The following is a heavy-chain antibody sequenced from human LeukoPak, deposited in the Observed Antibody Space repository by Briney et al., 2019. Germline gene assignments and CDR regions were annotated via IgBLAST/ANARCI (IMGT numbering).Heavy chain of an antibody. CDR1: GFTFSSYW. CDR2: IKQDGSEK. CDR3: ARLFGVVPYYYYYYGMDV. J-gene: IGHJ6*02. V-gene: IGHV3-7*01. Sequence: PGGSLRLSRAASGFTFSSYWMSWVRQAPGKGLEWVANIKQDGSEKYYVDSVKGRFTISRDNAKNSLYLQMNSLRAEDTAVYYCARLFGVVPYYYYYYGMDVWGQGTTVTVSS. D-gene: IGHD3-3*01.